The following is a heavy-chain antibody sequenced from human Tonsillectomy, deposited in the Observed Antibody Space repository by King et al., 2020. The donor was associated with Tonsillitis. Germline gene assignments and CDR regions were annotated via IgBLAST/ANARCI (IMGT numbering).Heavy chain of an antibody. CDR1: GGSFSGFY. CDR3: GRYCSTTSCYHYGDAFDI. D-gene: IGHD2-2*01. V-gene: IGHV4-34*01. CDR2: INHRGST. Sequence: VQLQQWGAGLLKPSETLSLTCGVYGGSFSGFYWSWIRQPPGKGLEWIREINHRGSTNYNPSLKSRVTISVDTSKNQFSLRLSSVTAADTAVYYCGRYCSTTSCYHYGDAFDIWGQGTMVTVSS. J-gene: IGHJ3*02.